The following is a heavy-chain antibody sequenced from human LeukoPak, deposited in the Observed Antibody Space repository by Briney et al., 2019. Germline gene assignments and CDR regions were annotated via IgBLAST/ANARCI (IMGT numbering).Heavy chain of an antibody. CDR3: ARTITMVRGGDLGWFVP. D-gene: IGHD3-10*01. CDR1: GGSISSGGYS. Sequence: SETLSLTCAVSGGSISSGGYSWSWIRQPPGKGLEWIGYIYHSGSTYYNPSLKSRVTISVDRSKNQFSLKLSSVTAADTAVYYCARTITMVRGGDLGWFVPWGQGTLVTVSS. CDR2: IYHSGST. V-gene: IGHV4-30-2*01. J-gene: IGHJ5*02.